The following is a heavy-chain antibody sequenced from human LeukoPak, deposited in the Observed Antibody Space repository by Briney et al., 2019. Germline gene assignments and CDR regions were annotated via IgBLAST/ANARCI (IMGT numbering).Heavy chain of an antibody. V-gene: IGHV4-61*02. CDR3: ARAWPIYDSSGVGAFDI. CDR1: GGSISSGSYY. Sequence: SQTLSLTCTVSGGSISSGSYYWSWIRQPAGKGLEWIGRIYTSGSTNYNPSLKSRVTISVDTSKNQFSLKLSSVTAADTAVYYCARAWPIYDSSGVGAFDIWGQGTMVTVSS. J-gene: IGHJ3*02. CDR2: IYTSGST. D-gene: IGHD3-22*01.